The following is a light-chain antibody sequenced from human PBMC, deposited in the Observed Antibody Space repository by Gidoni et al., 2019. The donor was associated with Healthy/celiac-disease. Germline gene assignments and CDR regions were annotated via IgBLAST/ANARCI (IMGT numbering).Light chain of an antibody. CDR2: GAY. J-gene: IGKJ1*01. CDR1: QSVSSN. V-gene: IGKV3-15*01. CDR3: QQYNNWPPRT. Sequence: EIVMTQSPATLSVSPGERATLSCRASQSVSSNLAWYQQKPGQAPRLLIYGAYTRATGIPARFSGSGSGTEFTITISSLQSEDFAVYYCQQYNNWPPRTFGQGTKVEIK.